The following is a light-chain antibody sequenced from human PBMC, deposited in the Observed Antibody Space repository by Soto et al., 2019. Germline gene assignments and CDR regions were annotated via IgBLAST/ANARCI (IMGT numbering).Light chain of an antibody. Sequence: IVLTQSPGTLSLSPGERATVSCRVSQSVSSDYLAWYHQKPGQAPRLLIYGASTRATGIPARFSGSGSGTEFTLTINSLQSEDFAVYYCQQYNNWPRTFGQGTKVDIK. J-gene: IGKJ1*01. CDR1: QSVSSD. CDR2: GAS. V-gene: IGKV3-15*01. CDR3: QQYNNWPRT.